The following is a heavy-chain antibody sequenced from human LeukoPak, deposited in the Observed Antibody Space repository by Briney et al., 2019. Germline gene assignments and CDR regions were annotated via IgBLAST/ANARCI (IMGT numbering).Heavy chain of an antibody. CDR2: ISGSGNTI. CDR1: GFTFSDYY. D-gene: IGHD6-13*01. Sequence: PGGSLRLSCAASGFTFSDYYMNWIRQATGKGLEWISYISGSGNTIYQADSVKGRFTISRDNAKNSLFLQMNSLRADDTAVYYCARDLEQQMVLGRFDPWGQGTLVIVSS. J-gene: IGHJ5*02. V-gene: IGHV3-11*01. CDR3: ARDLEQQMVLGRFDP.